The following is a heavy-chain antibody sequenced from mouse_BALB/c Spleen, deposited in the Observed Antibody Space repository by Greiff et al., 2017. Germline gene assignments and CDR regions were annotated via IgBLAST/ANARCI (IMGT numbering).Heavy chain of an antibody. D-gene: IGHD1-2*01. CDR3: ARVTTATWGAMDY. CDR1: GYNFTSYW. V-gene: IGHV1-55*01. Sequence: QVQLQQPGAELVKPGTSVKLSCKASGYNFTSYWINWVKLRPGQGLEWIGDIYPGSGSTNYNEKFKSKATLTVDTSSSTAYMQLSSLASEDSALYYCARVTTATWGAMDYWGQGTSVTVSS. J-gene: IGHJ4*01. CDR2: IYPGSGST.